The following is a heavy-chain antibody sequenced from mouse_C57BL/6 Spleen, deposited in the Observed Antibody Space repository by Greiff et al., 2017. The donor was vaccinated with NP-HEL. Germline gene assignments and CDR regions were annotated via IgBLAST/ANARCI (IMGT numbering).Heavy chain of an antibody. V-gene: IGHV3-1*01. D-gene: IGHD3-3*01. CDR3: ARDGTGYAMDY. CDR2: ISYSGST. J-gene: IGHJ4*01. CDR1: GYSITSGYD. Sequence: DVKLQESGPGMVKPSQSLSLTCTVTGYSITSGYDWHWIRHFPGNKLEWMGYISYSGSTNYNPSLKSRISITHDTSKNHFFLKLNSVTTEDTATYYCARDGTGYAMDYWGQGTSVTVSS.